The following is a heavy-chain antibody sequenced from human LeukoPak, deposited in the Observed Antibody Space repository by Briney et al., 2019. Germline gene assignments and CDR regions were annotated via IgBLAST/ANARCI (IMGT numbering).Heavy chain of an antibody. V-gene: IGHV4-59*08. D-gene: IGHD6-13*01. CDR1: GGSISSYY. CDR3: ARTGRIAAAGFGFDY. Sequence: SETLSLTCTVSGGSISSYYWSWIRQPPGKGLEWIGYIYYSGSTNYNPSLKSRVTISVDTSKNQFSPKLSSVTAADTAVYYCARTGRIAAAGFGFDYWGQGTLVTVFS. CDR2: IYYSGST. J-gene: IGHJ4*02.